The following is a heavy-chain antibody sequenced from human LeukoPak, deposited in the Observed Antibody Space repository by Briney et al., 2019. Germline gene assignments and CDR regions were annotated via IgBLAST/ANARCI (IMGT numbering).Heavy chain of an antibody. J-gene: IGHJ4*02. V-gene: IGHV5-51*01. Sequence: GESLKISCKGSGYSLTTYWIAWVRQMPGKGLEWMGIIYPGDSDTRYSPSFEGQVTMSADKSISTAYLQWSSLKASDTAIYYCARVVNLSFDYWGKGTLVTVSS. CDR1: GYSLTTYW. CDR3: ARVVNLSFDY. CDR2: IYPGDSDT. D-gene: IGHD2-21*01.